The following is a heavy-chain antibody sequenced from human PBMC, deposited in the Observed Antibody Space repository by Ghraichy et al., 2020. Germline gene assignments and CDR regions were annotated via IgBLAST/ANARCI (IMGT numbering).Heavy chain of an antibody. V-gene: IGHV3-13*01. D-gene: IGHD3-22*01. CDR2: IGNSGDT. CDR1: GFSLKNYD. J-gene: IGHJ6*02. Sequence: GGSLRLSCAASGFSLKNYDMHWVRQVTGRGLEWVSGIGNSGDTYYADSVNGRFTISRENARNSLYLQMDSLRAGDTAVYYCTRDRTYDDGGHYYGYYYGMDVWGQGTTVTVSS. CDR3: TRDRTYDDGGHYYGYYYGMDV.